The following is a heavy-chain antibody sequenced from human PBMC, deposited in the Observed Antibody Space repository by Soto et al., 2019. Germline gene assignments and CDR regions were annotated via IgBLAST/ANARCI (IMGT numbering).Heavy chain of an antibody. V-gene: IGHV3-23*01. J-gene: IGHJ4*02. CDR2: ISGSGGST. CDR1: GFTFSSYA. Sequence: EVQLLESGGGLVQPGGSLRLSCAASGFTFSSYAMSWVRQAPGKGLEWVSAISGSGGSTYYADSVKGRFTISRDNSKNTRYLQKNSLSAEDTAVYYCAKGEYSGYDWGFLGYWGQGTLVTVSS. CDR3: AKGEYSGYDWGFLGY. D-gene: IGHD5-12*01.